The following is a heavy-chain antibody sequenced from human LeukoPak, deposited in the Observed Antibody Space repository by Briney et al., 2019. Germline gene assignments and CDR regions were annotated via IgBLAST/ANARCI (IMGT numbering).Heavy chain of an antibody. V-gene: IGHV4-34*01. J-gene: IGHJ4*02. Sequence: SETLSLTCAVYGGSFSGYYWSWIRQPPGKGLEWIGEINHSGSTNYNPSLKSRVTISVDTSKNQFSLRLTSVTAADTAVYYCARASGVEYYFGSGSNFDYWGQGALVTVSS. D-gene: IGHD3-10*01. CDR2: INHSGST. CDR1: GGSFSGYY. CDR3: ARASGVEYYFGSGSNFDY.